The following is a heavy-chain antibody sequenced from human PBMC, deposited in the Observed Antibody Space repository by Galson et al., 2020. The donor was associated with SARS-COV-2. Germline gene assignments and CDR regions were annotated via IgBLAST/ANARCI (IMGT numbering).Heavy chain of an antibody. Sequence: GGSLRLSCAVSGFTFSSYDMHWVRQATGKGLEWVSAIGTAGDTYYPGSVKGRFTISRENAKNSLYLQMNSLRAGDTAVYYCARVGYSSGWPLYWYFDLWGRGTLVTVSS. CDR1: GFTFSSYD. V-gene: IGHV3-13*01. CDR3: ARVGYSSGWPLYWYFDL. CDR2: IGTAGDT. J-gene: IGHJ2*01. D-gene: IGHD6-19*01.